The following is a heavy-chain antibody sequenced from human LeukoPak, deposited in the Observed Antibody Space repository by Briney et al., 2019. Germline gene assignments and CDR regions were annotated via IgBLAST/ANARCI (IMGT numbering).Heavy chain of an antibody. D-gene: IGHD3-10*01. J-gene: IGHJ4*02. CDR3: ARDKELHYYGSGSYHY. CDR1: GYTFTGYG. V-gene: IGHV1-18*01. Sequence: ASVKVSCKASGYTFTGYGISWVGQAPGQGLEWMGWISAYNGNTNYAQKLQGRVTMTTDTSTSTAYMELRSLRSDDTAVYYCARDKELHYYGSGSYHYWGQGTLVTVSS. CDR2: ISAYNGNT.